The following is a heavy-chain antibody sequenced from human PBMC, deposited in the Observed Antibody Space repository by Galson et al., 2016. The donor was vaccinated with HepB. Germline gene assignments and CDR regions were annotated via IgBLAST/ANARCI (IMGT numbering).Heavy chain of an antibody. CDR1: GDSVSSGNYH. CDR3: ATYRVGKGGRGD. D-gene: IGHD5-12*01. Sequence: ETLSLTCTVSGDSVSSGNYHWSWIRQPPGKGLEWIGQMSNSGGTNYNPSLNSRVTMSVDTSNNQFSLKLSDVSTADTAVYYCATYRVGKGGRGDWGQGTLVTASS. J-gene: IGHJ4*02. CDR2: MSNSGGT. V-gene: IGHV4-61*01.